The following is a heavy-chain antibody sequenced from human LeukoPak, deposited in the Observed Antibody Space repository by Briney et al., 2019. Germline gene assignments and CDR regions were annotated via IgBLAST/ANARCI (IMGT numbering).Heavy chain of an antibody. V-gene: IGHV1-2*02. CDR3: AREGPGGDIAAAGTRNAFDI. CDR2: INPNSGGT. Sequence: GASVKVSCKASGYTFTGYYMHWVRQAPGQGLEWMGWINPNSGGTNYAQKFQGRVTMTRDTSISTAYMELSRLRSDDTAVYYCAREGPGGDIAAAGTRNAFDIWGQGTMVTVSS. CDR1: GYTFTGYY. D-gene: IGHD6-13*01. J-gene: IGHJ3*02.